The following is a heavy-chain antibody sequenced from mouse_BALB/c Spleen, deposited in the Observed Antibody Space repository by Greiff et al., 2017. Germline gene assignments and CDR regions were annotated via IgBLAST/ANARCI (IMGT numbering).Heavy chain of an antibody. CDR3: ARGGIVSMDY. Sequence: EVQRVASGGGLVQPGGSRKLSCAASGFTFSSFGMHWVRQAPEKGLEWVAYISSGSSTIYYADTVKGRFTISRDNPKNTLFLQMTSLRSEDTAMYYCARGGIVSMDYWGQGTSVTVSS. D-gene: IGHD2-12*01. CDR2: ISSGSSTI. CDR1: GFTFSSFG. J-gene: IGHJ4*01. V-gene: IGHV5-17*02.